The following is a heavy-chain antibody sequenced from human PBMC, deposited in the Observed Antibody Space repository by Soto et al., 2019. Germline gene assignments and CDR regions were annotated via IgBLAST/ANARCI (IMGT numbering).Heavy chain of an antibody. V-gene: IGHV1-69*13. CDR3: ARGTVSFNYYYSGMAV. CDR1: GGTFSSYA. Sequence: SVKVSCKASGGTFSSYAISWVRQAPGQGLEWMGGIIPIFGTANYAQKFQGRVTITADESTSTAYMELSSLRSEDTAVYYCARGTVSFNYYYSGMAVWGQGPTVTVPS. J-gene: IGHJ6*02. CDR2: IIPIFGTA.